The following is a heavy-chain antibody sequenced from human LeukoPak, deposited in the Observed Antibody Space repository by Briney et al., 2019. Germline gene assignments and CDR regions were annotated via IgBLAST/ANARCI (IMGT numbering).Heavy chain of an antibody. Sequence: GGSLRLSCAASGFTFSSYAMSWVRQAPGKGLEWVSGISGSGGSTYYADSVKGRFTISRDNSKNTLYLQMNSLRAEDTAVYYCAKDLSGWQTFDYWGQGTLVSVTS. CDR1: GFTFSSYA. D-gene: IGHD6-19*01. J-gene: IGHJ4*02. CDR2: ISGSGGST. V-gene: IGHV3-23*01. CDR3: AKDLSGWQTFDY.